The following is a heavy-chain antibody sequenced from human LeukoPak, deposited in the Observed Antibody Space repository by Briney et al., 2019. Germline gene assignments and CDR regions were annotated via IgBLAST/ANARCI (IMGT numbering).Heavy chain of an antibody. D-gene: IGHD2-2*01. Sequence: SETLSLTCTVSGGSISSYYWSRIRQPPGKGWEWIGITIYVGATNYTPSLKSRVTISVDTSKNQFSLKLSSVTAADTAVYYCARAPGYCSSTSCFTYYYYGMDVWGQGTTVTVSS. CDR1: GGSISSYY. V-gene: IGHV4-59*01. J-gene: IGHJ6*02. CDR3: ARAPGYCSSTSCFTYYYYGMDV. CDR2: TIYVGAT.